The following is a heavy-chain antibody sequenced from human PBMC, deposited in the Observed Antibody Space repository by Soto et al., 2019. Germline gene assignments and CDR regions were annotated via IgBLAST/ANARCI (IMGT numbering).Heavy chain of an antibody. J-gene: IGHJ4*02. V-gene: IGHV3-7*01. CDR2: IKQDGSDK. Sequence: EVQLVESGGGLVQPGGSLRLSCSASGFSFLHYWMSWVRQAPGKGLELVANIKQDGSDKNYVDSVKGRFTISRDNAKNSLYLQMNSLRAEDTAVYYCARDPIMLREAYSVHWGQGTLVTVSS. D-gene: IGHD3-10*01. CDR3: ARDPIMLREAYSVH. CDR1: GFSFLHYW.